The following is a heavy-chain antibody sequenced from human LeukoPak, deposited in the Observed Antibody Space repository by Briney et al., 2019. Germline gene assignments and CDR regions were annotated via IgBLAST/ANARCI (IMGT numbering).Heavy chain of an antibody. J-gene: IGHJ5*02. V-gene: IGHV1-69*04. CDR1: GGTFSSYA. D-gene: IGHD1-26*01. Sequence: ASVKVSCKASGGTFSSYAISWVRQAPGQGLEWMGRIIPILGIANYAQKFQGRVTITADKSTSTAYMELSSLRSEDTAVCYCARDPYSGSSTWNWFDPWGQGTLVTVSS. CDR3: ARDPYSGSSTWNWFDP. CDR2: IIPILGIA.